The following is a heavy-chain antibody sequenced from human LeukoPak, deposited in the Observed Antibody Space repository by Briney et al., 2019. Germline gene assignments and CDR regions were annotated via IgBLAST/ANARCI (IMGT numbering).Heavy chain of an antibody. V-gene: IGHV3-30*02. D-gene: IGHD3-22*01. CDR1: GFTFSTYG. CDR3: AKDVRESSDLGPDY. CDR2: IEDDGSNK. Sequence: GGSLRLSCAASGFTFSTYGMHWVRQAPGKGLEWVAYIEDDGSNKYYADSVKGRFTISRDNSKNTMYLQMNSLRAEDTAVYYCAKDVRESSDLGPDYWGQGTLVTVSS. J-gene: IGHJ4*02.